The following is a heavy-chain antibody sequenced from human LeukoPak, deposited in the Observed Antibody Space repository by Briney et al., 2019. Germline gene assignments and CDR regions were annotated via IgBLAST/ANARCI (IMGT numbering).Heavy chain of an antibody. Sequence: PGGSLRLSCAASAFTFSSYALSWVRQAPGKGLEWVSAFSGSGGKTYFADSVKGRFTISRDNSKNTLYLQMNSLRAEDTAVYYCAKDVGDNPWNWGQGTLVTVSS. CDR3: AKDVGDNPWN. J-gene: IGHJ4*02. CDR1: AFTFSSYA. V-gene: IGHV3-23*01. CDR2: FSGSGGKT. D-gene: IGHD3-16*01.